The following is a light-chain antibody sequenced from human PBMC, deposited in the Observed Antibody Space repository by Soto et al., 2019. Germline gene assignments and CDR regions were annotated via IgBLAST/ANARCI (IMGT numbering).Light chain of an antibody. CDR2: DVS. Sequence: QSALTQPASVSGSPGQSITISCTGTSSDVGGYNYVSWYQQHPGKAPKLMIYDVSNRPSGVSNRFSGSKSGNTASLTSSGLRAEDEADYYCSSYTSSSTVVFRGGTKLTVL. CDR3: SSYTSSSTVV. V-gene: IGLV2-14*01. J-gene: IGLJ2*01. CDR1: SSDVGGYNY.